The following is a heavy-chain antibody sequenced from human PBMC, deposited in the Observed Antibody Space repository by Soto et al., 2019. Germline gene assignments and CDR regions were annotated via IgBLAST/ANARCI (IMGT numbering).Heavy chain of an antibody. J-gene: IGHJ6*01. D-gene: IGHD3-16*01. CDR1: GGSFSGDD. CDR3: ARYDFFQWFPKGYCRMAF. Sequence: PSEKLSHTYAVYGGSFSGDDWSWIRLPPGKGREWIGELNRSGSTNYNPSLKSRVTIEVDKPKNKFYLKLRSVTAADTAVFYCARYDFFQWFPKGYCRMAFWGHWTWV. CDR2: LNRSGST. V-gene: IGHV4-34*01.